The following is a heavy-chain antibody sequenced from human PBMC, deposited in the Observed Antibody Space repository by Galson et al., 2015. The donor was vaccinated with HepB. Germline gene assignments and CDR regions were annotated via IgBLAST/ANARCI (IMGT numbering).Heavy chain of an antibody. D-gene: IGHD3-16*01. CDR3: ARDEAAAYDQGAYLDS. Sequence: SLRLSCAASGFTFSSYAVHWVRQAPGKGLEWVAVISYDGSNKYYADSVKGRFTISRDNSKNTLYLQMNSLRAEDTAVYYCARDEAAAYDQGAYLDSWGQGTLVTVSS. V-gene: IGHV3-30*04. J-gene: IGHJ4*02. CDR1: GFTFSSYA. CDR2: ISYDGSNK.